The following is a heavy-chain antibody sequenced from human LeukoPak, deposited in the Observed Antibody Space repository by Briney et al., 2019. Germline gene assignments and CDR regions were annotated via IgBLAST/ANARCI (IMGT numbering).Heavy chain of an antibody. CDR1: GFTFSSYS. V-gene: IGHV3-21*01. CDR3: VRDSSGGDY. Sequence: GGSLRLSCAASGFTFSSYSMTWVRQAPGKGLEWVSSISSSSSSIYYADSVKGRFTISRDNAKNSLYMQMNSLRAEDTAVYYCVRDSSGGDYWGQGTLVTVSS. J-gene: IGHJ4*02. CDR2: ISSSSSSI.